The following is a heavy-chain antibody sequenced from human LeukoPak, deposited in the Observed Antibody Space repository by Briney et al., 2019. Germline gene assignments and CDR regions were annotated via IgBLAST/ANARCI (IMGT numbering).Heavy chain of an antibody. J-gene: IGHJ4*02. V-gene: IGHV4-59*01. D-gene: IGHD1-26*01. CDR2: MYYSGST. Sequence: SETLSLTCTVYGGSISSYYWSWIRQPPGKGLEWIGYMYYSGSTNYNPSTNSNPSLKSRVTISVDTSKNQFSLKLSSVTAADTAVYYCARDVGATPGYFDYWGQGTLVTVSS. CDR1: GGSISSYY. CDR3: ARDVGATPGYFDY.